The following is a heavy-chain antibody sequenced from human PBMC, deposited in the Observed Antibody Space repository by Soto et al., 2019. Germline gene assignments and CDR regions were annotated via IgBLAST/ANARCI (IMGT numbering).Heavy chain of an antibody. J-gene: IGHJ4*02. V-gene: IGHV3-11*06. CDR2: ISSSSSYT. CDR3: ARDLVVDYDYVWGSYRWGTGFDY. D-gene: IGHD3-16*02. Sequence: QVQLVESGGGLVEPGGSLRLSCAASGFTFSDYYMSWIRQAPGKGLEWVSYISSSSSYTNYADSVKGRFTISRDNAKNSLYLQMNRLGGEDTAVYYCARDLVVDYDYVWGSYRWGTGFDYWGQGTLVTVSS. CDR1: GFTFSDYY.